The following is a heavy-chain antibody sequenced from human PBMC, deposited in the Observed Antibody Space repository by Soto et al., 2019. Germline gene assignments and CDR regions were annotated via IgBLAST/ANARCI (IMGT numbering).Heavy chain of an antibody. CDR2: ISYDGSNN. J-gene: IGHJ4*02. CDR1: GFTFSSYG. CDR3: AKVRFGSGWYREGYYFDY. Sequence: QVQLVESGGGVVQPGRSLRLSCAASGFTFSSYGMHWVRQAPGKGLEWVAVISYDGSNNYYADSVKGRFTISRDNSKNTLYLQMNSLRAEDTAVYYCAKVRFGSGWYREGYYFDYWGQGTLVTVSS. V-gene: IGHV3-30*18. D-gene: IGHD6-19*01.